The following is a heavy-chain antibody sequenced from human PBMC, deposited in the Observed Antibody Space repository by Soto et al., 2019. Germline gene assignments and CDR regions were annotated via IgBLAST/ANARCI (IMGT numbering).Heavy chain of an antibody. V-gene: IGHV1-69*17. CDR1: GDTFNSYV. J-gene: IGHJ4*02. Sequence: QVQLVQSGAEVKRPGSSVKVSCESSGDTFNSYVISWVRQAPGQGLEWMGGIIPIIGVTHYAQKFQGRVTISALSSTGTAYMESTNMGFEDKAIYYCARASLGAKGADHWGQGTLVPVSS. D-gene: IGHD3-16*01. CDR2: IIPIIGVT. CDR3: ARASLGAKGADH.